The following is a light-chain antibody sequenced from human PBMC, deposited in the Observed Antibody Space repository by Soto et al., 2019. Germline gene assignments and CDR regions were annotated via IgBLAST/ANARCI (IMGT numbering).Light chain of an antibody. CDR2: EVS. J-gene: IGLJ2*01. V-gene: IGLV2-14*01. CDR1: SSDIGAYYY. Sequence: QSALTQPASVSGSPGQSITISCTGTSSDIGAYYYVSWYQHHPGKAPKLIIYEVSDRPSGVSNRFSGSKSGNTASLTISGVRAEDEADYYSSSWTVSSSLVFGGGTKLTVL. CDR3: SSWTVSSSLV.